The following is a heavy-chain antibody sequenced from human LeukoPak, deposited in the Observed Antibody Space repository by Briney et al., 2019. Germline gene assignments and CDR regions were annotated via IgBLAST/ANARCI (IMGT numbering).Heavy chain of an antibody. Sequence: SETLSLTCTVSGGSISSYYWSWIRQPPGQGLEWIGYMFYSGSTNYNPSLRSRVTISLDTSKNQFSLKLSSVTAADTAVYYCARGGRYSSAWSDAFDIWGQGTMVTVSS. CDR3: ARGGRYSSAWSDAFDI. CDR1: GGSISSYY. D-gene: IGHD6-19*01. V-gene: IGHV4-59*12. J-gene: IGHJ3*02. CDR2: MFYSGST.